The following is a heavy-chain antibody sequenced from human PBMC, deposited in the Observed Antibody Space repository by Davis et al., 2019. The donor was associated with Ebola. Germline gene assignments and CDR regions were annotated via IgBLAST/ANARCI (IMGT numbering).Heavy chain of an antibody. CDR1: GYNFATYW. Sequence: GESLKISCKGSGYNFATYWIGWVRQMPGKGLEWMGIIYPGDSDTRYSPSFQGQVTISADKSISTAYLQWSSLKASDTAMYYCARQGSYYGSGSYYNGMDVWGQGTTVTVSS. CDR2: IYPGDSDT. D-gene: IGHD3-10*01. CDR3: ARQGSYYGSGSYYNGMDV. J-gene: IGHJ6*02. V-gene: IGHV5-51*01.